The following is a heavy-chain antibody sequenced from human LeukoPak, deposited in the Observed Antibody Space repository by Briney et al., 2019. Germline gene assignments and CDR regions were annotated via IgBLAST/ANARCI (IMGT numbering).Heavy chain of an antibody. J-gene: IGHJ4*02. CDR2: IRYDGSDE. CDR3: AKPLYNWIDETSY. V-gene: IGHV3-30*02. Sequence: GGSLRLSCAASGFIFSDYGMYWVRQAPGKGLEWVAFIRYDGSDEDYADSVKGRFTISRDNSKNTLYLHMNSLRAEDTAVYYCAKPLYNWIDETSYWGQGTLLIVSS. D-gene: IGHD1-20*01. CDR1: GFIFSDYG.